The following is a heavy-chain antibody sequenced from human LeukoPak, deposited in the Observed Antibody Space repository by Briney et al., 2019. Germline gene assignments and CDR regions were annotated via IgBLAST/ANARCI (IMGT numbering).Heavy chain of an antibody. D-gene: IGHD3-10*01. CDR1: GYSISSSYY. CDR3: ASAPPSGFTRFDY. Sequence: PSETLSLTCTVSGYSISSSYYWGWIRQPPGKGLEWIGSIYHSGSTYYNPSLKSRVTISVDTSKNQFSLKLSSVTAADTAVYYCASAPPSGFTRFDYWGQGTLVTVSS. J-gene: IGHJ4*02. CDR2: IYHSGST. V-gene: IGHV4-38-2*02.